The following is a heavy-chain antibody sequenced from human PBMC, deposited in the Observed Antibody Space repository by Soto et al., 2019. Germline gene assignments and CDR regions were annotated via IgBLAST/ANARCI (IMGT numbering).Heavy chain of an antibody. CDR2: INSDESTT. V-gene: IGHV3-74*01. CDR3: ALSHTVTTDY. D-gene: IGHD4-17*01. J-gene: IGHJ4*02. CDR1: GLTFTNYW. Sequence: EVQLVESGGGLVQPGGSLRLSCAASGLTFTNYWMHWVRQAPGEGLVWVSRINSDESTTNYADSVKGRFTISRDNAKNTLYLQMNSLRAEDTAVYYCALSHTVTTDYWGQGTLVTVSS.